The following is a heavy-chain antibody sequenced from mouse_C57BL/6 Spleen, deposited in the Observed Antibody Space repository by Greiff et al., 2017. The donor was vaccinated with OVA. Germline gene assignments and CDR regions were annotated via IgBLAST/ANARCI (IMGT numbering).Heavy chain of an antibody. CDR1: GYTFTDYE. V-gene: IGHV1-15*01. CDR3: TRRGYDYDGFAY. D-gene: IGHD2-4*01. Sequence: QVQLQQSGAELVRPGASVTLSCKASGYTFTDYEMHWVKQTPVHGLEWIGAIDPETGGTAYNQKFKGKAILTADNSSSTAYMELRSRISEDSAVYYCTRRGYDYDGFAYWGQGTLVTVSA. CDR2: IDPETGGT. J-gene: IGHJ3*01.